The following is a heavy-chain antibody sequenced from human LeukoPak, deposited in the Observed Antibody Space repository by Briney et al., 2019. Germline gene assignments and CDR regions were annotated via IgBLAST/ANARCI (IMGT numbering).Heavy chain of an antibody. V-gene: IGHV4-4*07. CDR2: VDSSGNT. CDR3: ARDRYYYDSSARYFDY. J-gene: IGHJ4*02. D-gene: IGHD3-22*01. Sequence: SETLSLTCSVSVVSMNGYYWSWLRQSAGNRLEWIGHVDSSGNTNYNPSLESRVTMSVDTSKKQFSLKLTSVTAADMAVYYCARDRYYYDSSARYFDYWGQGTLVTVSS. CDR1: VVSMNGYY.